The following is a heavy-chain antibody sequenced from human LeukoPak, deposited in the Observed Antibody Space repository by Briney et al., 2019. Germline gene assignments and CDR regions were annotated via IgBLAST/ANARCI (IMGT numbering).Heavy chain of an antibody. Sequence: GESLQISCQGSGSSSTSYWIGWVRQLPGKGLEWMGIIYPGDSDTRYSPSFQGQVTISADKSISTAYLQWSSLKASDTAIYYCASSIGATTDDAFDIWGQGTMVTVSS. CDR3: ASSIGATTDDAFDI. J-gene: IGHJ3*02. CDR1: GSSSTSYW. D-gene: IGHD1-1*01. V-gene: IGHV5-51*01. CDR2: IYPGDSDT.